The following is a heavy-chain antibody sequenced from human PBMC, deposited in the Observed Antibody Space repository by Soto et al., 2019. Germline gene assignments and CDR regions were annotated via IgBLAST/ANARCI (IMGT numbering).Heavy chain of an antibody. CDR3: AKIRGYSGSGYFEY. Sequence: PGGSLRLSCAASGFTFSNAWMSWVRQAPGKGLEWVSIVSGSADSTYYADSVKGRFTISRDNSKNTVYLQMNRLRVEDTALYYCAKIRGYSGSGYFEYWGQGALVTVSS. V-gene: IGHV3-23*01. CDR1: GFTFSNAW. D-gene: IGHD5-12*01. CDR2: VSGSADST. J-gene: IGHJ4*02.